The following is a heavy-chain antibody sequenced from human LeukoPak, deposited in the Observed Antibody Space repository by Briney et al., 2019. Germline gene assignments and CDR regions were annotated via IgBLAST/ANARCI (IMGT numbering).Heavy chain of an antibody. D-gene: IGHD1-26*01. Sequence: GGSLRLSCAASGFTFSSYEMNWVRQAPGKGLEWASYISSSGSTIYYADSVKGRFTISRDNAKNSLYLQMNSLRAEDTAVYYCARDWEVGGPASAFDIWGQGTMVTVSS. CDR3: ARDWEVGGPASAFDI. CDR1: GFTFSSYE. CDR2: ISSSGSTI. J-gene: IGHJ3*02. V-gene: IGHV3-48*03.